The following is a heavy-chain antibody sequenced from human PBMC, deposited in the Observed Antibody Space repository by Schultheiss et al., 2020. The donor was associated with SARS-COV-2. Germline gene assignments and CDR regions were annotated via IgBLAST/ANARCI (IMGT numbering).Heavy chain of an antibody. CDR3: TTGTFGDY. CDR2: ISYDGSNK. V-gene: IGHV3-33*05. J-gene: IGHJ4*02. D-gene: IGHD3-16*01. CDR1: GFTFSSYG. Sequence: GGSLRLSCAASGFTFSSYGMHWVRQAPGKGLEWVAVISYDGSNKYYADSVKGRFTISRDNSKNTLYLQMNSLRAEDTAVYYCTTGTFGDYWGQGTLVTVSS.